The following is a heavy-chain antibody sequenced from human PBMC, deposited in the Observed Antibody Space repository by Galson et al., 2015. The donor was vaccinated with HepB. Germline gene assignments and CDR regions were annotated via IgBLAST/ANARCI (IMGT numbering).Heavy chain of an antibody. Sequence: SLRLSCAASGFTFSSYGMHWVRQAPGKGLEWVAVIWYDGSNKYYADSVKGRFTISRDNSKNTLYLQMNSLRAEDTAVYYCAKDLALGYSSGWGGDYWGQGTLVTVSS. J-gene: IGHJ4*02. CDR2: IWYDGSNK. D-gene: IGHD6-19*01. CDR3: AKDLALGYSSGWGGDY. V-gene: IGHV3-33*06. CDR1: GFTFSSYG.